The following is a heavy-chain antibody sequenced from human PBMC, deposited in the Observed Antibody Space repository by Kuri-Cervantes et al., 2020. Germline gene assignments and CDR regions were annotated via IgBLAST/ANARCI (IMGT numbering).Heavy chain of an antibody. CDR2: ISYDGSNK. V-gene: IGHV3-30*03. J-gene: IGHJ6*02. D-gene: IGHD6-6*01. CDR3: ASAARPGANYYYYGMDV. CDR1: GFTFSSYG. Sequence: LSLTCAASGFTFSSYGMHWVRQAPGKGLEWVAVISYDGSNKYYADSVKGRFTISRDNSKNTLYLQMNSLRAEDTAVYYCASAARPGANYYYYGMDVWGQGTTVTVSS.